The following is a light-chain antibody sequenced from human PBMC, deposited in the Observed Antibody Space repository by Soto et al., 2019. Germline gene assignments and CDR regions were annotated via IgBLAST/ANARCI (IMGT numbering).Light chain of an antibody. Sequence: EVVMTQSPATLSVSLGDRATLSCRASQSVSSNLAWYQQKPGQGPRLLIYGASTRATSIPARFSGSGFGTEFTLTISSLQSEDFAVYSCQQYNNWPLTFGGGTKVEIK. V-gene: IGKV3-15*01. CDR3: QQYNNWPLT. J-gene: IGKJ4*01. CDR2: GAS. CDR1: QSVSSN.